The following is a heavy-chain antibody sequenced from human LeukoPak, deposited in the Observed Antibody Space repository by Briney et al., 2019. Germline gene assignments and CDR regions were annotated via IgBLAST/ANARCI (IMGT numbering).Heavy chain of an antibody. CDR1: GGTFSSYA. Sequence: SVKVSCKASGGTFSSYAISWVRQAPGQGLELMGGIIPIFGTANYAQKFQGRVTITADESTSTAYMELSSLRSEDTAVYYCARSWDTAMVSYFDYWGQGTLVTVSS. CDR3: ARSWDTAMVSYFDY. CDR2: IIPIFGTA. J-gene: IGHJ4*02. D-gene: IGHD5-18*01. V-gene: IGHV1-69*13.